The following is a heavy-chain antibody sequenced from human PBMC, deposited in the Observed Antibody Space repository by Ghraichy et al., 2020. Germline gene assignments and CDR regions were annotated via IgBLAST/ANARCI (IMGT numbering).Heavy chain of an antibody. CDR3: ARGTTVTTSGELDH. J-gene: IGHJ4*02. CDR2: ISSSPTTI. V-gene: IGHV3-48*04. CDR1: GFSFSSYS. Sequence: GGSLRLSCAASGFSFSSYSMNWVRQAPGKGLEWVSYISSSPTTIYYADSVKGRFIISRDNAKNSLYLQMNSLRADDTAVYYCARGTTVTTSGELDHWGQGTLVTVSS. D-gene: IGHD4-17*01.